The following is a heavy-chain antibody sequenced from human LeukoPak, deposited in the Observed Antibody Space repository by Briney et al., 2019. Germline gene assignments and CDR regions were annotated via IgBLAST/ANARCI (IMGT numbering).Heavy chain of an antibody. CDR3: ARLYGSGTPYYFDY. V-gene: IGHV5-51*01. CDR1: GYKFANYW. D-gene: IGHD3-10*01. CDR2: IYPGDSDT. J-gene: IGHJ4*02. Sequence: GESLRISCKGSGYKFANYWISWVRQMPGKGLEWLGLIYPGDSDTKYSPSFQGQVTISADKSISTAYLQWSTLKASDTAMYYRARLYGSGTPYYFDYWGQGTLVTVSS.